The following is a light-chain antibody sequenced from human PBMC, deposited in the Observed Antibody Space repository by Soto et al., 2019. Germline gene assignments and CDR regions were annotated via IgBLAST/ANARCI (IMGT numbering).Light chain of an antibody. CDR2: DDD. Sequence: QSVLTQPPSVSGAPGQRVTISCTGNSTNIGAGYAVHWYQHLPLTAPKLLIYDDDNRPSGVSARFSGSKSGTSASLAITGLQADDEGYYYCQSYDSGLSGTWLSGGGTKLTVL. CDR3: QSYDSGLSGTWL. CDR1: STNIGAGYA. V-gene: IGLV1-40*01. J-gene: IGLJ3*02.